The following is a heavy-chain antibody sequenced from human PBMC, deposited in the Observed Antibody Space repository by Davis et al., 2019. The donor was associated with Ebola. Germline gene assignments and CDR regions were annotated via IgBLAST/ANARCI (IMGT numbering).Heavy chain of an antibody. CDR1: GYTFNSHG. J-gene: IGHJ5*02. D-gene: IGHD5-12*01. V-gene: IGHV1-18*01. CDR2: ISAYNGHT. CDR3: ARGRKVAKMGSWFDP. Sequence: AASVKVSCKASGYTFNSHGISWVRQAPGQGLEWMAWISAYNGHTNYAQKFQGRLTLTTDTSRSTAYMELSSLTSEDTAVYYCARGRKVAKMGSWFDPWGQGTLVTVSS.